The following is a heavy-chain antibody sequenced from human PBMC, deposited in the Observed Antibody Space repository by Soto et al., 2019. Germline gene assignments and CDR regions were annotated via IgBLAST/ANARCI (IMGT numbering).Heavy chain of an antibody. J-gene: IGHJ4*02. CDR1: GYSFTSYW. V-gene: IGHV5-51*01. CDR2: VYPGDSGT. CDR3: ARLSGCRNGVCYNFDY. Sequence: PGESLKISCQGSGYSFTSYWIAWVRQMPGKGREWMGIVYPGDSGTRYSPSFQGQVTISADKSISTAYLQWSSLKASDTAMYYCARLSGCRNGVCYNFDYWGQGTLVTVSS. D-gene: IGHD2-8*01.